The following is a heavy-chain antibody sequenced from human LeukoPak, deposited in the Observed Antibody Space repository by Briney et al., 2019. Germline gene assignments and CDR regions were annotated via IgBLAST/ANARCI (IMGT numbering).Heavy chain of an antibody. D-gene: IGHD6-19*01. CDR1: GYTLTELS. CDR2: FDPEDGET. J-gene: IGHJ6*02. CDR3: ARGEAVAGSLYYYYGMDV. Sequence: ASVKVSCKVSGYTLTELSMHWVRQAPGKGLEWMGGFDPEDGETIYAQKFQGRVTMTEDTSTDTAYMELSSLRSEDTAVYYCARGEAVAGSLYYYYGMDVWGQGTTVTVSS. V-gene: IGHV1-24*01.